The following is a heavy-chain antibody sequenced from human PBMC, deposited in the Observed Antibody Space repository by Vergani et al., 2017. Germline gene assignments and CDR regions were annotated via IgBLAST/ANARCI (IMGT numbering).Heavy chain of an antibody. V-gene: IGHV1-8*01. CDR3: ARGFRIRGVVIRYYYYMDV. Sequence: QVQLVQSGAEVKKPGASVKVSCKASGYTFTSYDINWVRQATGQGHGWMGWMNPNSGNTGYAQKFQGRVTMTRNTSISTAYMELSRLRSEDTAVYSCARGFRIRGVVIRYYYYMDVWGKGTTVTVSS. CDR2: MNPNSGNT. J-gene: IGHJ6*03. D-gene: IGHD3-3*01. CDR1: GYTFTSYD.